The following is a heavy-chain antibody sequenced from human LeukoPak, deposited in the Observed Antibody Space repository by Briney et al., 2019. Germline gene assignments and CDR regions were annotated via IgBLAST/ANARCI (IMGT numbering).Heavy chain of an antibody. CDR1: GFTFSSYA. J-gene: IGHJ6*02. D-gene: IGHD3-3*01. V-gene: IGHV3-64*01. CDR2: ISSNGGKT. Sequence: GGSLRLSCEASGFTFSSYAISWVRQAPGKGLEYVSAISSNGGKTHYTNSVKGRFTISRDNSKNTMYLQMGSLSTEDTAVYYCARDTNREQDIWGQGTTVTVSS. CDR3: ARDTNREQDI.